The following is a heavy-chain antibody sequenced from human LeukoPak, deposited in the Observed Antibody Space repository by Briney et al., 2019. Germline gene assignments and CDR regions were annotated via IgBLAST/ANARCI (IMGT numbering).Heavy chain of an antibody. J-gene: IGHJ3*02. Sequence: PSETLSLTCTVSGGSISSYYWSWIRQPPGKGLEWIAYIDYSGSTNYNPSLKSRVTISVDASRNQFSLNLSSVTAADTAVYYCARDRRRELLHAFDIWGQGTMATVSS. D-gene: IGHD1-26*01. CDR3: ARDRRRELLHAFDI. CDR1: GGSISSYY. V-gene: IGHV4-59*01. CDR2: IDYSGST.